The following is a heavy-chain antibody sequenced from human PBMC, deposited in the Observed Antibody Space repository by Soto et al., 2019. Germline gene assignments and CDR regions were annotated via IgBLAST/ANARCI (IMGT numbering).Heavy chain of an antibody. CDR2: IKQDESEK. CDR3: ARDRYSYGYYYYYGMDA. CDR1: GFTFSSYW. V-gene: IGHV3-7*01. Sequence: PGGSLRLSCAASGFTFSSYWMSWVRQAPGKGLEWVANIKQDESEKYYVDSVKGRFTISRDNAKNSLYLQMNSLRAEDTAVYYCARDRYSYGYYYYYGMDAWGQGTTVTVSS. J-gene: IGHJ6*02. D-gene: IGHD5-18*01.